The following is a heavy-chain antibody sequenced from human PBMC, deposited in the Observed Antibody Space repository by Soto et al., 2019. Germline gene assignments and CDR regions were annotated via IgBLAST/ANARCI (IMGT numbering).Heavy chain of an antibody. CDR1: GGSFSGYY. CDR3: AMEGGSSLYYYYYGMDV. J-gene: IGHJ6*02. Sequence: SETLSLTCAVYGGSFSGYYWSWIRQPPGKGLEWIGEINHSGSTNYNPSLKSRVTISVDTSKNQFSLKLSSVTAADTAVYYCAMEGGSSLYYYYYGMDVWGQGTTVTVSS. D-gene: IGHD6-13*01. CDR2: INHSGST. V-gene: IGHV4-34*01.